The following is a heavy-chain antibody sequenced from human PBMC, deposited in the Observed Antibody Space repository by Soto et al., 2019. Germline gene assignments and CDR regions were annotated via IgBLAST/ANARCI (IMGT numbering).Heavy chain of an antibody. Sequence: VPLLESGGGLVQPGGSLRLSCTTSGFTFSSYAMSWVRQAPGTGLEWVSGMSASGGSGGSTYYADSVKGRFTISRDNSKNTVYLQMNTLRAEDTAVYYCARPYDTHTGWFDTWGQGTLVIVSS. V-gene: IGHV3-23*01. CDR2: SGGSGGST. D-gene: IGHD3-9*01. CDR1: GFTFSSYA. CDR3: ARPYDTHTGWFDT. J-gene: IGHJ5*02.